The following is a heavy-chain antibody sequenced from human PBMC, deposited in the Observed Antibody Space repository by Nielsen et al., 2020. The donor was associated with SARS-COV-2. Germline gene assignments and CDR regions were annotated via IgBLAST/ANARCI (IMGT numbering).Heavy chain of an antibody. CDR3: ARELRVGMAINGPSDI. CDR1: ADTFTSYD. CDR2: MSPSSGKT. J-gene: IGHJ3*02. V-gene: IGHV1-8*01. Sequence: ASVKVSCKASADTFTSYDINWLRQATGQRLEWMGRMSPSSGKTDYAQKFQGRVRMTRNTSINTAYMELTSLRSADTAVYYCARELRVGMAINGPSDIWGQGTMVTVSS. D-gene: IGHD5-24*01.